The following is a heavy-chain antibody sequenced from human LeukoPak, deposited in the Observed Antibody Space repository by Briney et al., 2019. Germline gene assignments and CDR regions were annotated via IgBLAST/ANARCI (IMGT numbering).Heavy chain of an antibody. CDR3: AKDLSSDWRLFDS. V-gene: IGHV3-23*01. CDR2: ISGSGGST. CDR1: GFTFSSYA. D-gene: IGHD2-21*01. Sequence: GGSLRLSCAASGFTFSSYAMSWVRQAPGKGLEWVSAISGSGGSTYYADSVKGRFTISRDNSRNTLFLQMNSLRAEDTAVYYCAKDLSSDWRLFDSWGQGTLVTVSS. J-gene: IGHJ4*02.